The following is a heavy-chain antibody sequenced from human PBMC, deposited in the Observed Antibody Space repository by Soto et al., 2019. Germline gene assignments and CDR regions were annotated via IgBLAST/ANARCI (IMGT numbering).Heavy chain of an antibody. CDR3: ARESLGAKGADH. CDR2: IIPIIGVT. J-gene: IGHJ4*02. Sequence: QVQLVQSGAEVKRPGSSVKVSCESSGDTFNSYVISWVRQAPGQGLEWMGGIIPIIGVTHYAQKFQGRVTISALSSTGTAYMELTNLGFEDTALYYCARESLGAKGADHWGQRTLVNVSS. V-gene: IGHV1-69*17. CDR1: GDTFNSYV. D-gene: IGHD3-16*01.